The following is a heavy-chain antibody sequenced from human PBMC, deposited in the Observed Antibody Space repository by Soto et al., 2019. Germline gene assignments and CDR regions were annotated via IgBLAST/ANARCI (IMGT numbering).Heavy chain of an antibody. J-gene: IGHJ4*02. CDR2: INHSGST. CDR3: ARALLWFGDYYFDY. V-gene: IGHV4-34*01. D-gene: IGHD3-10*01. CDR1: GGSFSGYY. Sequence: QVQLQQWGAGLLKPSETLSLTCAVYGGSFSGYYWCWIRQPPGKGLEGLGEINHSGSTNYNPSLKDRVTISVDTSKNQFSLKLRAVTAADTAVYYCARALLWFGDYYFDYWGQGTLVTVSS.